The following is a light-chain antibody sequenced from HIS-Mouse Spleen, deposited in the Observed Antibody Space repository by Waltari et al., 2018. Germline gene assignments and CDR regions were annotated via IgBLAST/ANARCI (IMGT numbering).Light chain of an antibody. V-gene: IGKV4-1*01. J-gene: IGKJ2*01. Sequence: DIVMTQSPDSLAVSLGERATINCKSSQSVLYSSNNKNYLAWYQQKPGQPPKLLIYWASTRESRVPDRFSGRGSGTDFTLTISSLQAEDVAVYYCQKDYSTPYTFGQGTKLEIK. CDR3: QKDYSTPYT. CDR2: WAS. CDR1: QSVLYSSNNKNY.